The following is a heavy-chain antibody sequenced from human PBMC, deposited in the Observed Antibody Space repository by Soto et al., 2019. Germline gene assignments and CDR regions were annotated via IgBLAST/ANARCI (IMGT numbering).Heavy chain of an antibody. D-gene: IGHD5-12*01. J-gene: IGHJ6*02. CDR1: GYSFTSYW. CDR2: IDPSDSYT. V-gene: IGHV5-10-1*01. CDR3: ARLGGYSRYDHYYSGLDV. Sequence: PGESPKISCKGSGYSFTSYWISWVRQMPGKGLEWMGRIDPSDSYTSYSPSFQGHVTISADKSISTAYLQWSSLKASDTAMYYCARLGGYSRYDHYYSGLDVWGQGTTVTVSS.